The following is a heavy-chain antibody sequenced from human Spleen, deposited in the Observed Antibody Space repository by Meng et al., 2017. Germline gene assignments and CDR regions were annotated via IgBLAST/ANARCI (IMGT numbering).Heavy chain of an antibody. CDR3: ARRQTSGWGGFYYYAMDV. V-gene: IGHV5-51*01. CDR2: IYLGDSDT. CDR1: GYSFTNYW. J-gene: IGHJ6*02. Sequence: GESLKISCKGSGYSFTNYWIAWVRQMPGKGLEWMGIIYLGDSDTRYSPSFQGQVTISADRSTNTAYLQWRSLKASDSAMYYCARRQTSGWGGFYYYAMDVWGPGTAVTVSS. D-gene: IGHD6-19*01.